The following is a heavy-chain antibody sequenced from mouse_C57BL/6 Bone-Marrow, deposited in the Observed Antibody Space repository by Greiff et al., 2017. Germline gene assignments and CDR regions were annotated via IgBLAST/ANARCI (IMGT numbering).Heavy chain of an antibody. CDR3: ARDRGDAMDY. J-gene: IGHJ4*01. CDR1: GYTFTNYW. CDR2: IYPGGGYT. Sequence: VQLQQSGAELVRPGTSVKMSCKASGYTFTNYWIGWAKQRPGHGLEWIGDIYPGGGYTYYNEKFKGKATLTADKSSSTAYMQFSSLTSEDSAIYYCARDRGDAMDYWGQGTSVTVSS. V-gene: IGHV1-63*01.